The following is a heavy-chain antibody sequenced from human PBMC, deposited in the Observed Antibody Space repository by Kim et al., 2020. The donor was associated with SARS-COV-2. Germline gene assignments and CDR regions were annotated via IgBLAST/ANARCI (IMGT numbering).Heavy chain of an antibody. D-gene: IGHD4-17*01. CDR2: SYFDGST. CDR1: GDSVTSQSHY. Sequence: SQTLSLTWTVSGDSVTSQSHYWGWIRQSPGKGLEWVGSSYFDGSTNYKPSLKSRLTLSLDTSKNQFSLRLQSVTAADTAIYYCARLYGDYAFHIDAWGRGALVTVSS. V-gene: IGHV4-39*01. CDR3: ARLYGDYAFHIDA. J-gene: IGHJ5*02.